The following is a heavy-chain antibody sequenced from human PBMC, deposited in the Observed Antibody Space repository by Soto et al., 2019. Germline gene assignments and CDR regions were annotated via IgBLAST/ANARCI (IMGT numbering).Heavy chain of an antibody. CDR2: IYYSGST. CDR3: ARDSSGSYYGPPY. CDR1: GGSISSGGYY. J-gene: IGHJ4*02. Sequence: SETLSLTCTVSGGSISSGGYYCSWIRQHPGKGLEWIGYIYYSGSTYYNPSLKSRVTISVDTSKNQFSLKLSSVTAADTAVYYCARDSSGSYYGPPYWGQGTLVTVSS. D-gene: IGHD1-26*01. V-gene: IGHV4-31*03.